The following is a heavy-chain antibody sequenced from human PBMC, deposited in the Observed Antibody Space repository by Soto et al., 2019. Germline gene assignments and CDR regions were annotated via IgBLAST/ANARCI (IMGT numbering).Heavy chain of an antibody. V-gene: IGHV5-51*01. D-gene: IGHD3-10*01. CDR3: ARPSGSVINGLYYSAMDD. J-gene: IGHJ6*01. CDR1: GFSFTSYW. Sequence: PGESLKISCKGSGFSFTSYWIAWVRQMPWKGLEWMGIIFPGDSDTRYSPSFQGQVTISADRADNTAYLQWSSLKASDTAVYYCARPSGSVINGLYYSAMDDWRLGTAVTICS. CDR2: IFPGDSDT.